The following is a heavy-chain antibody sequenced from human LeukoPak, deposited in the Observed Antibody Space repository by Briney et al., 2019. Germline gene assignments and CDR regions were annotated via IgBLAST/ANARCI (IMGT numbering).Heavy chain of an antibody. CDR1: GFTSHNHG. D-gene: IGHD4-11*01. J-gene: IGHJ4*02. CDR2: ISGSSMST. V-gene: IGHV3-23*01. Sequence: GGSLRLSCEASGFTSHNHGMSWVRQAPGKGLEWISVISGSSMSTYYADSVKGRFTVSRDNSKNTVYLQMSSLRVEDSAIYYCGKDSRPSVTTFRSRWTDYWGQGILVTVSS. CDR3: GKDSRPSVTTFRSRWTDY.